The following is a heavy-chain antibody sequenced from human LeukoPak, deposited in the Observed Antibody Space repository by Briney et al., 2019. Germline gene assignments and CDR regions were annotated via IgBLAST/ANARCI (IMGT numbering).Heavy chain of an antibody. V-gene: IGHV4-39*07. D-gene: IGHD3-16*02. CDR3: ARGGRHDYVWGSYRVYNWFDP. CDR1: GGSISSSSYY. J-gene: IGHJ5*02. CDR2: IYYSGSP. Sequence: SETLSLTCTVSGGSISSSSYYWGWIRQPPGKGLEWIGSIYYSGSPYYNPSLKSRVTISVDTSKNQFSLKLSSVTAADTAVYYCARGGRHDYVWGSYRVYNWFDPWGQGTLVTVSS.